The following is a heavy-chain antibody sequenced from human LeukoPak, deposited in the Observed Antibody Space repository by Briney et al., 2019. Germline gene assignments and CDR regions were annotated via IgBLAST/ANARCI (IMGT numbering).Heavy chain of an antibody. CDR2: INHSGST. V-gene: IGHV4-34*01. CDR1: GGSFSGYY. Sequence: PSETLSLTCAVYGGSFSGYYWSWIRQPPGKGLEWIGEINHSGSTSYNPSLKSRVTISVDTSKNQFSLKLSSVTAADTAVYYCARDSQHYYFDYWGQGTLVTVSS. J-gene: IGHJ4*02. CDR3: ARDSQHYYFDY.